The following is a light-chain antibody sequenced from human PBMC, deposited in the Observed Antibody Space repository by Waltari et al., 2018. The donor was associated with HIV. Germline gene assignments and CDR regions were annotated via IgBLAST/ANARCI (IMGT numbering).Light chain of an antibody. Sequence: EIVLTQSPATLSLSPGERATLSCRASQSVSSRDLAWYQQKPGQAPRLVIYNVSKRATGIPDRFTGSGSGTDFTLTINSLEPEDFAVYFCQQYDVSRTFGQGTKVEVK. V-gene: IGKV3-20*01. CDR3: QQYDVSRT. CDR1: QSVSSRD. CDR2: NVS. J-gene: IGKJ1*01.